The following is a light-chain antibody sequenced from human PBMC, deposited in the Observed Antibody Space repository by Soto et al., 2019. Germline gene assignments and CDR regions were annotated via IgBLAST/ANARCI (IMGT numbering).Light chain of an antibody. CDR1: QDISGA. Sequence: AIQLTQSPSSLSASVGDRVTITCRASQDISGALAWYQQKPGKAPTILIYDVSTLESGVPARFSGSSSGTDFTLTISSLQPVDFATYYCQQFNSYPITFGQGTRLEIK. CDR2: DVS. CDR3: QQFNSYPIT. V-gene: IGKV1-13*02. J-gene: IGKJ5*01.